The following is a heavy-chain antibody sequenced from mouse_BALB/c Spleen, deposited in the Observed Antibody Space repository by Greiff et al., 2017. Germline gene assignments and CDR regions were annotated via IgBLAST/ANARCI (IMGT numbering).Heavy chain of an antibody. CDR2: IRSKANNHAT. CDR3: ARGGIRSYNGYEEDAMDD. V-gene: IGHV6-6*01. Sequence: EVKVEESGGGLVQPGGSMKLSCAASGFTFSDAWMDWVRQSPEKGLEWVAEIRSKANNHATYYAESVKGRFTISRDDSKSSVYLQMNSLKAEDTGIYSWARGGIRSYNGYEEDAMDDWGQGTSVTVSS. J-gene: IGHJ4*01. CDR1: GFTFSDAW. D-gene: IGHD2-2*01.